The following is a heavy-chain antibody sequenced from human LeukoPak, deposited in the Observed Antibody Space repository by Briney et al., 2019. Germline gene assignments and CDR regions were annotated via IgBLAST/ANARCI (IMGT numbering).Heavy chain of an antibody. J-gene: IGHJ6*03. CDR1: GYTFTGYF. CDR2: IIPIFGTA. CDR3: ARDVYGDYYYMDV. D-gene: IGHD4-17*01. Sequence: SVKVSCKASGYTFTGYFMHWVRQAPGQGLEWMGGIIPIFGTANYAQKFQGRVTITADESTSTAYMELSSLRSEDTAVYYCARDVYGDYYYMDVWGKGTTVTVSS. V-gene: IGHV1-69*13.